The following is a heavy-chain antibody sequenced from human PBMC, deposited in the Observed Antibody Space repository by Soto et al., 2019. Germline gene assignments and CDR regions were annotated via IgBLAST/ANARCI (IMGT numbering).Heavy chain of an antibody. J-gene: IGHJ4*02. CDR2: MNSDGSTT. CDR3: ATAEVDY. Sequence: GGSLRLSCAASGFTFGNYWMHWVRQAPGKGLEWVSRMNSDGSTTNYADSVKGRFTVSRDNAKNTLYLQMNSLRAEDTAIYYCATAEVDYWGPGTLVTVSS. CDR1: GFTFGNYW. V-gene: IGHV3-74*01.